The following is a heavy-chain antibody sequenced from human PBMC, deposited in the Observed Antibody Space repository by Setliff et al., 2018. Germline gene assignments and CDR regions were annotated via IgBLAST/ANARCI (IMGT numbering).Heavy chain of an antibody. Sequence: ASVKVSCKASGYTFTAYSLHWVRQAPGQGLEWMGWISPNSADTNYAQRFQGRFTMTRDTSISTAYMELSSLKSDDTAVYYCVVVGATRENHYYFTDVWGKGTTVTVSS. CDR3: VVVGATRENHYYFTDV. D-gene: IGHD1-26*01. CDR1: GYTFTAYS. V-gene: IGHV1-2*02. CDR2: ISPNSADT. J-gene: IGHJ6*03.